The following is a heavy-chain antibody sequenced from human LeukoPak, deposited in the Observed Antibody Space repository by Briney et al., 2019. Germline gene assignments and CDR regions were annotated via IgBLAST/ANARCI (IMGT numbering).Heavy chain of an antibody. J-gene: IGHJ4*02. V-gene: IGHV3-9*01. Sequence: PGRSLRLSCAASGFTFDDYAMHWVRQAPGKGLEWVSGISWNSGSIGYADSVKGRFTISRDNAKNSLYLQMNSLRAEDTALYCCAKAYGTTAIFDYWGQGTLVTVSS. CDR3: AKAYGTTAIFDY. CDR1: GFTFDDYA. CDR2: ISWNSGSI. D-gene: IGHD1-14*01.